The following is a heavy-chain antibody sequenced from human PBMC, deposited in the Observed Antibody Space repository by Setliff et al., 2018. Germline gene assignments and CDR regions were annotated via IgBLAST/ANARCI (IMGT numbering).Heavy chain of an antibody. D-gene: IGHD3-10*01. Sequence: GESLKISCKGSGYSLTNYWIGWVRQMPGKGLEWMGIIYLDDSDTRYSPSFQGQVTISADKSISTAYLQWSSLKASDTAMYYCARLARGSGVYYSRAFDIWGQGTMVTVSS. J-gene: IGHJ3*02. V-gene: IGHV5-51*01. CDR3: ARLARGSGVYYSRAFDI. CDR2: IYLDDSDT. CDR1: GYSLTNYW.